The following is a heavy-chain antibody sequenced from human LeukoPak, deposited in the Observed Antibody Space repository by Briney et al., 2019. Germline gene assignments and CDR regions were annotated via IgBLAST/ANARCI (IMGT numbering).Heavy chain of an antibody. J-gene: IGHJ6*02. CDR2: IYYSGST. Sequence: SETLSLTCTVSGGSISSCYWSWIRQPPGKGLEWIGYIYYSGSTNYNPSLKSRVTISVDTSKNQFSLKLSSVTAADTAVYYCARSMVSYYYYGMDVWGQGTTVTVSS. D-gene: IGHD3-10*01. CDR1: GGSISSCY. CDR3: ARSMVSYYYYGMDV. V-gene: IGHV4-59*08.